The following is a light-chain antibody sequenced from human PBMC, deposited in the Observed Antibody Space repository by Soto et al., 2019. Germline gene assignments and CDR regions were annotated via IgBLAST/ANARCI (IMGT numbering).Light chain of an antibody. V-gene: IGKV3-20*01. CDR3: QHFGGTTFT. J-gene: IGKJ5*01. CDR2: GAS. CDR1: QSVSNNY. Sequence: EIVLTQSPGTLSLSPGERATLSCRASQSVSNNYLAWYQQKPGQAPRLLIYGASNRATGIPDRFSGSGSGTHFTLTISRLEPGDFAVYYCQHFGGTTFTFGQGTRLET.